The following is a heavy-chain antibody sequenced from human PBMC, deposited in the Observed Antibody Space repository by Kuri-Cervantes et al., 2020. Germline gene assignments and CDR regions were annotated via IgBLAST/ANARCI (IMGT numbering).Heavy chain of an antibody. CDR3: AREMTQNWGSLYFQHYYHYGMDV. CDR2: IHHSGST. J-gene: IGHJ6*02. CDR1: DYSISSNYY. D-gene: IGHD7-27*01. Sequence: SETLSLTCTVSDYSISSNYYWGWIRQPPGKGLEWIGSIHHSGSTYYNPSLKSRVTISVDTSKNQFSLKLSSVTAADTAVYYCAREMTQNWGSLYFQHYYHYGMDVWGQGTTVTVSS. V-gene: IGHV4-38-2*02.